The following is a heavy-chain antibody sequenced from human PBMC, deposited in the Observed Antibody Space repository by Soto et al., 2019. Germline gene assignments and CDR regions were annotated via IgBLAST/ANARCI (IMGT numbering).Heavy chain of an antibody. Sequence: QVHLVESGGGVVQPGGSLTLSCSVSDFAFRLHGIHWVRHTPGKGLEWVAMIWHDGTRKYFRDSVRGRFTISRDSAKNKVYLQMNILRGDDSALYFCASDRSSSYSYAMDLWGQGTTVTVSS. CDR1: DFAFRLHG. D-gene: IGHD3-10*01. V-gene: IGHV3-33*01. CDR2: IWHDGTRK. J-gene: IGHJ6*02. CDR3: ASDRSSSYSYAMDL.